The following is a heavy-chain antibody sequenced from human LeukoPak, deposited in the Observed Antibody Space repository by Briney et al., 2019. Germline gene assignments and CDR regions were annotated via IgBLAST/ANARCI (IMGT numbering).Heavy chain of an antibody. J-gene: IGHJ4*02. V-gene: IGHV3-74*01. CDR3: APGKAARIDY. Sequence: GGSLRLSCAASGFTFSSSWMHWVRQAPGKGLVWVSRISSDETNIRYADSVKGRFTISRDNAKNSLYLQMNSLRAEDTAVYYCAPGKAARIDYWGQGTLVTVSS. D-gene: IGHD6-25*01. CDR2: ISSDETNI. CDR1: GFTFSSSW.